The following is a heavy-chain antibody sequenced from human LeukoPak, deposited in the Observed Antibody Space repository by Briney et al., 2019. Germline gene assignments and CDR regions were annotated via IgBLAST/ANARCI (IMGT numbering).Heavy chain of an antibody. CDR3: ARELTSDSSGYDAFHI. CDR1: GFSFSNYE. CDR2: ISSSGGTI. Sequence: GGSLRLSCTASGFSFSNYEMDWVRQAPGKGLEWVSYISSSGGTIFHADSVKGRFTISRDNAKNSMYLQMSSLRAEDTAVYYCARELTSDSSGYDAFHIWGQGTPVTVSS. J-gene: IGHJ3*02. D-gene: IGHD3-22*01. V-gene: IGHV3-48*03.